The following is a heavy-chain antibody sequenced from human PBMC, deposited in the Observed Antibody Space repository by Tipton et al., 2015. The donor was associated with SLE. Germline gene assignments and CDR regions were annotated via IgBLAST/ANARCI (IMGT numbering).Heavy chain of an antibody. J-gene: IGHJ4*02. CDR2: IHYSGDT. CDR1: GGSISTNTYF. V-gene: IGHV4-39*01. D-gene: IGHD2-2*01. CDR3: AKVGGASCSRTNCHAGFDY. Sequence: TLSLTCTVSGGSISTNTYFWGWIRQPPGKGLEWIGNIHYSGDTYYNPSLRSRVTISVDTSKNQFSLKLSSVTAADTAMYYCAKVGGASCSRTNCHAGFDYWGQGILVTVSS.